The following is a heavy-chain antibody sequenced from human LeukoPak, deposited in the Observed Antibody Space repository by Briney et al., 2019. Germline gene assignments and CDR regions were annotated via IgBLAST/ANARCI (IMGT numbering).Heavy chain of an antibody. J-gene: IGHJ4*02. CDR1: GFTFSSYG. CDR2: ISYDGSNK. CDR3: AKDATGYSSSWYVPWFDY. D-gene: IGHD6-13*01. V-gene: IGHV3-30*18. Sequence: GRSLRLSCAASGFTFSSYGMHWVRQAPGKGLEWVAAISYDGSNKYYADSVKGRFTISRDNSKNTLYLQMNSLRAEDTAVYYCAKDATGYSSSWYVPWFDYWGQGTLVTVSS.